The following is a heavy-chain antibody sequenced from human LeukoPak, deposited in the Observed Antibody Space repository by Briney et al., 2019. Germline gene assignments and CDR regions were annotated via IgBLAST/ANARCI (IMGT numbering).Heavy chain of an antibody. V-gene: IGHV4-39*01. CDR2: IYYSGST. CDR1: GGSISIISYY. D-gene: IGHD3-3*01. Sequence: SETLSLTCTVSGGSISIISYYWGWIRQPPGKGLEWIGSIYYSGSTYYNPSLKSRVTISVDTSKNQFSLKLSSVTAADTAVYYCARVRSLRGGFDPWGQGTLVTVSS. CDR3: ARVRSLRGGFDP. J-gene: IGHJ5*02.